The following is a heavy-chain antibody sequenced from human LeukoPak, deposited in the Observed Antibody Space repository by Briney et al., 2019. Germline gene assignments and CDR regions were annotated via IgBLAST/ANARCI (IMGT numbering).Heavy chain of an antibody. CDR2: INLNGGST. CDR3: AKTPFKDYYGSGSYNYYYYYMDV. Sequence: GGSLRLSCEASGFTFSSYGMSWVRQAPGKGLEWVSGINLNGGSTGYADSVKGRFTISRDNSKNTLYLQMNSLRAEDTAVYYCAKTPFKDYYGSGSYNYYYYYMDVWGKGTTVTISS. J-gene: IGHJ6*03. D-gene: IGHD3-10*01. CDR1: GFTFSSYG. V-gene: IGHV3-23*01.